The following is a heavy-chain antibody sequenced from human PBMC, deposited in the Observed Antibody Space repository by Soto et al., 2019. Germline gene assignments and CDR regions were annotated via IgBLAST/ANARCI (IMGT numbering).Heavy chain of an antibody. CDR2: IYWDDDE. J-gene: IGHJ4*02. CDR3: VRASGGGNSAYFDY. V-gene: IGHV2-5*02. D-gene: IGHD2-21*02. CDR1: GFSLTTRDVG. Sequence: QITLEESGPPLVKPTQTLPLTCAFSGFSLTTRDVGVGWIRQPPGKALEWLALIYWDDDERYSPSLKSRLTITKDIYKNQVVLTMTKMDPVDTATYYCVRASGGGNSAYFDYWGQGTLVTVSS.